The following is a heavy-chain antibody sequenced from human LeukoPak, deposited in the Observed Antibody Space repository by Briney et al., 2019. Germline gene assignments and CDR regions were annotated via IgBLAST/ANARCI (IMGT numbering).Heavy chain of an antibody. D-gene: IGHD3-3*01. CDR3: ARERGRYDFWSGYPRPGGVFDP. J-gene: IGHJ5*02. CDR1: GGSISSSNW. V-gene: IGHV4-4*02. CDR2: IYHNGST. Sequence: SETLSLTCAVSGGSISSSNWWSWVRQPPGKGLEWIGEIYHNGSTNYNPSLKSRVTISVDKSKNQFSLKLSSVTAADTAVYYCARERGRYDFWSGYPRPGGVFDPWGQGTLVTVSS.